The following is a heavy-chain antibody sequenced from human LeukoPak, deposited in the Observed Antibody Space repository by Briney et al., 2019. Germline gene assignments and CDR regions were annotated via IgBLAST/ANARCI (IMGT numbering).Heavy chain of an antibody. D-gene: IGHD6-19*01. CDR3: ARRESSGWYVDY. J-gene: IGHJ4*02. CDR2: ISYDGSYK. Sequence: GGSLRLSCAASGFTFSSYAMHWVRQAPGKGLEWVAIISYDGSYKYYADSVKGRFTISRDNSKNTLYLQVNSLGAEDTAVYYCARRESSGWYVDYWGQGTLVTVSS. CDR1: GFTFSSYA. V-gene: IGHV3-30*04.